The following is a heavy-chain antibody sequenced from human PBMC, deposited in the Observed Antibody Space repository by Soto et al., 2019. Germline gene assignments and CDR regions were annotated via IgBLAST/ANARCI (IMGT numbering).Heavy chain of an antibody. V-gene: IGHV3-13*05. Sequence: EVQLVESGGGLVQPGGSLRLYCEASGFTFRNYDMHWVRQGTGNGLEWVSAISAAGDPDYADSVEGRFTISRENAQTSFFLQMNSLRVGDTAVYYCARTDRDFYGLDVWGQGTTVIVSS. CDR1: GFTFRNYD. CDR2: ISAAGDP. J-gene: IGHJ6*02. CDR3: ARTDRDFYGLDV.